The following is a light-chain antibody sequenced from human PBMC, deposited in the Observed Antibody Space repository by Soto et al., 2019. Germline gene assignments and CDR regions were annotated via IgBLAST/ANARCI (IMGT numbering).Light chain of an antibody. CDR1: SSNIGSNC. CDR2: RNN. V-gene: IGLV1-47*01. Sequence: QSVLTQPPSASGSPGQRVTISCSGSSSNIGSNCVYWYQQLSGTAPKLLIYRNNQRSSGVPDRCSGSKSGTSASLAISGLRSEDEAESYCAAWDHSLSGVVFVGGTKLTVL. CDR3: AAWDHSLSGVV. J-gene: IGLJ2*01.